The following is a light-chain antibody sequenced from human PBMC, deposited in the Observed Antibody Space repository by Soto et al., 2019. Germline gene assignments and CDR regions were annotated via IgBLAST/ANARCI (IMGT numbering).Light chain of an antibody. CDR1: QSFTNQ. J-gene: IGKJ1*01. CDR3: QQRSNWPQT. Sequence: IQMTQPPSSLSASVGDSFTITCLASQSFTNQLAWYQQKPGKAPKLLIYRVSSLQTGVPSLFSGSESGTDFTLTISSLQPEDFAVYYCQQRSNWPQTFGQGTNVDI. CDR2: RVS. V-gene: IGKV1-27*01.